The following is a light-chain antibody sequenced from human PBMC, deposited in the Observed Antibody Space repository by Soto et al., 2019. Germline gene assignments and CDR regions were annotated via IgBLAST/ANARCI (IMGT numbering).Light chain of an antibody. CDR2: DVS. CDR3: CSYAGSYRGYV. Sequence: QSALTQPRSVSGSPGQSVTISCTGTSSDVGGYNYVSWYQQHPGKAPKLMIYDVSKRPSGVPDRFSGSKSGNTASLTISGLRVEDGADYYCCSYAGSYRGYVFGTGTKVPVL. V-gene: IGLV2-11*01. J-gene: IGLJ1*01. CDR1: SSDVGGYNY.